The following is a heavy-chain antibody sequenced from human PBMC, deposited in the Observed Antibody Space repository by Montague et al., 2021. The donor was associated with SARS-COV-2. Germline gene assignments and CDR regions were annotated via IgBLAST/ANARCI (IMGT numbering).Heavy chain of an antibody. D-gene: IGHD2-15*01. CDR3: ARDGADYSFAYYNEMDV. CDR2: LYTCGST. Sequence: SETLSLTCTVSGDSVSSSYWCWIRQSAAQELELMWRLYTCGSTYYNPSFNSRVTMSLDTSKNLFSLNLSSMTAADTAVYYCARDGADYSFAYYNEMDVWGQGIAVTVSS. J-gene: IGHJ6*02. CDR1: GDSVSSSY. V-gene: IGHV4-4*07.